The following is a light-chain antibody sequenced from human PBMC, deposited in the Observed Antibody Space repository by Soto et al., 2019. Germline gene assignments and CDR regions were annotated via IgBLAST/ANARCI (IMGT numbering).Light chain of an antibody. CDR3: QQSYSPPPIT. CDR1: QSIGRF. CDR2: AAS. Sequence: DIQMTPSPSSLSASVGDRVPITCRASQSIGRFLNWYQQKPGKAPALLIYAASSLQSGVPSRFSGSGSGADFTLTISSLQPEDFATYYCQQSYSPPPITFGQGTRLEIK. J-gene: IGKJ5*01. V-gene: IGKV1-39*01.